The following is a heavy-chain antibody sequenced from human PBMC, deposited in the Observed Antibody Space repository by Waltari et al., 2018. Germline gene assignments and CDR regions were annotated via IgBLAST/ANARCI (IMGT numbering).Heavy chain of an antibody. CDR2: ISTSGRT. CDR1: GGSISSGSYY. J-gene: IGHJ4*02. V-gene: IGHV4-61*02. D-gene: IGHD6-19*01. Sequence: QVQLQESGPGLVKPSQTLSLTCTVSGGSISSGSYYWSWIRQPAGKGLEWIGRISTSGRTNYNPSLKRRVTISVDTSKNQFSLKLSSVTAADTAVYYCAREIQWLVRGGGYFDYWGQGTLVTVSS. CDR3: AREIQWLVRGGGYFDY.